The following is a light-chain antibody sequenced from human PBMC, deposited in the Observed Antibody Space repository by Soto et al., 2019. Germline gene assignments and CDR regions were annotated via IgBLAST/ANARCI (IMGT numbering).Light chain of an antibody. CDR2: ATS. Sequence: DIQMTQSPSSLSSSVGDIFTITCRASQGIRNDLGWYQQKPGKAPKRLIYATSSLQSGVPSRFSGSGSGTDFTLIISSLQPEDFATYYCQQAKSFPWTLGQGTKVDIK. V-gene: IGKV1-17*01. CDR3: QQAKSFPWT. J-gene: IGKJ1*01. CDR1: QGIRND.